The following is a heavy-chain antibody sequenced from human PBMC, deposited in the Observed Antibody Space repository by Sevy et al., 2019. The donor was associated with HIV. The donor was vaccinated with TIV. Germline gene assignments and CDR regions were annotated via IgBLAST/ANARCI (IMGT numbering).Heavy chain of an antibody. J-gene: IGHJ2*01. V-gene: IGHV3-72*01. CDR3: AAVGASRGYFDI. CDR2: IRNKVKSYTT. Sequence: GGSLRLSCVASGFTFGDHYMDWVRQAPGKGLEWVGRIRNKVKSYTTEYAASVKGRFIVSRDASKKSLYLQMNSLKTEDTAVYYCAAVGASRGYFDIWGRGTLVTVSS. D-gene: IGHD1-26*01. CDR1: GFTFGDHY.